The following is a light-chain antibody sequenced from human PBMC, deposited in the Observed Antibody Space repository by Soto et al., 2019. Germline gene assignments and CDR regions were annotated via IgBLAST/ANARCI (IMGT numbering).Light chain of an antibody. J-gene: IGKJ4*01. CDR2: TSS. Sequence: IEMTQSPASLSASVGDRVTITCRASQTIATYLNWFQHKSGRAPKLLIYTSSSVNSGVSSRFRCSGSGTDFTLTITDVQPEDYATYYCQQSYSSIVTFGAGTKVEIK. V-gene: IGKV1-39*01. CDR1: QTIATY. CDR3: QQSYSSIVT.